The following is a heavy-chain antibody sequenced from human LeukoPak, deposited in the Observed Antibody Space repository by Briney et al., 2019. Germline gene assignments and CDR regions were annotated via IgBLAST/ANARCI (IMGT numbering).Heavy chain of an antibody. J-gene: IGHJ4*02. D-gene: IGHD5-18*01. V-gene: IGHV3-30*04. CDR1: GFTFGDYA. CDR2: ISSDGSNK. CDR3: AKGAGYSFGYDFEY. Sequence: GGSLRLSCTASGFTFGDYAMSWVRQAPGKGLEWVAVISSDGSNKYYADSVKGRFTISRDNSKNTLYLQMNSLRPEDTAVFYCAKGAGYSFGYDFEYWGQGTLVTVSS.